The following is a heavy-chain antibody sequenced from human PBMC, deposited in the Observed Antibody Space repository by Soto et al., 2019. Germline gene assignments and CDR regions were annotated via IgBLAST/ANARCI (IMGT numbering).Heavy chain of an antibody. J-gene: IGHJ4*02. CDR2: ISGYNGNT. CDR3: ARSCSGFPTCYSGSGDY. Sequence: GASVKVSCKASGYTFTNYGISWVRQAPGQGLEWMGWISGYNGNTNYAQKLQGRVTMTTDTSTTTAYMELRSLGPDDTAVYYCARSCSGFPTCYSGSGDYCGQGTLVTVSS. CDR1: GYTFTNYG. V-gene: IGHV1-18*04. D-gene: IGHD2-15*01.